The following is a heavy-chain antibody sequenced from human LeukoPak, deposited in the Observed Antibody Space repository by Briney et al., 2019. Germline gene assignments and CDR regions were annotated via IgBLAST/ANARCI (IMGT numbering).Heavy chain of an antibody. CDR2: INHSGST. Sequence: PSETLSLTCAVYGGSFSGYYWSWIRQPPGKGLEWIGEINHSGSTNYNPSLKSRVTISVDTSKNQFSLKLSSVTAADTAVYYCVRAYGDYVVRFFDYWGQGTLVTVSS. CDR3: VRAYGDYVVRFFDY. CDR1: GGSFSGYY. V-gene: IGHV4-34*01. J-gene: IGHJ4*02. D-gene: IGHD4-17*01.